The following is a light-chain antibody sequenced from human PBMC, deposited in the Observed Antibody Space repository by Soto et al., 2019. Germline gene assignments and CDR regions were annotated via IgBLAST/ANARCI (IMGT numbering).Light chain of an antibody. V-gene: IGLV2-14*01. Sequence: QSALTQPASVSGSPRQSTTISCTGTSSDIGGYNYVSWYQQLPGEAPKLIIYDVSDRPSGASTRFSGSKSGNTASLTISGLQAEDEGDYYCSSFTSRHTYVFGTGTKVTVL. J-gene: IGLJ1*01. CDR3: SSFTSRHTYV. CDR2: DVS. CDR1: SSDIGGYNY.